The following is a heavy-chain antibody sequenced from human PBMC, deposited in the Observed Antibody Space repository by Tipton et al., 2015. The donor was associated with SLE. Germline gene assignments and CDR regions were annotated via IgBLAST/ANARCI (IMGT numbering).Heavy chain of an antibody. J-gene: IGHJ4*02. CDR1: GFTFSSYG. CDR2: IWYDGSNK. CDR3: ARRGATTLSFDY. D-gene: IGHD1-26*01. V-gene: IGHV3-33*01. Sequence: SLRLSCAASGFTFSSYGMHWVRQAPGKGLEWVAVIWYDGSNKYYADSVKGRFTISRDNSKNTLYLQMNSLRAEDTAVYYCARRGATTLSFDYWGQGTLVTVSS.